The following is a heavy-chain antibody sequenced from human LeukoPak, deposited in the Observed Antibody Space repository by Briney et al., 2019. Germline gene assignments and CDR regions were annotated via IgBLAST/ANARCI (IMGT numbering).Heavy chain of an antibody. CDR1: GGSISSYY. CDR3: ARSLIVKTTYYYDSSGYYAGFDY. J-gene: IGHJ4*02. D-gene: IGHD3-22*01. V-gene: IGHV4-4*07. Sequence: SETLSLTCTVSGGSISSYYWSWIRQPAGKGLESIGHISTSGSTNYNPSLKSRVTMSVDTSKNQFSLKLSSVTAADTAVYYCARSLIVKTTYYYDSSGYYAGFDYWGQGTLVTVSS. CDR2: ISTSGST.